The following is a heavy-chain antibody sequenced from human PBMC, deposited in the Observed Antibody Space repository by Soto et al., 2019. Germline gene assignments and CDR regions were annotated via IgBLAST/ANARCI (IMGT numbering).Heavy chain of an antibody. CDR3: ARWPDGYYYYGMDV. CDR2: MNPNSGNT. J-gene: IGHJ6*02. Sequence: QVQLVQSGAEVKKPGASVKVSCKASGYTFTSYDINWVRQATGQGLEWMAWMNPNSGNTGYAQKFQGRVTMTRNTSISTAYMELSSLRSEDTAVYYCARWPDGYYYYGMDVWCQGTTVTVSS. V-gene: IGHV1-8*01. CDR1: GYTFTSYD.